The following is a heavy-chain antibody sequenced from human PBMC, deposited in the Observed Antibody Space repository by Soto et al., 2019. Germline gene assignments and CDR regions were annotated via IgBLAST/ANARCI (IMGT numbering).Heavy chain of an antibody. J-gene: IGHJ6*02. CDR1: GYSFTSYW. CDR2: IYPGESDT. CDR3: ARRAYSSGWLDGGAYYYYGMDV. D-gene: IGHD6-19*01. Sequence: GESLKISCKGSGYSFTSYWIGWVRQMLGKGLEWMGIIYPGESDTRYSPSFQGQVTISADKSISTAYLQWSSLKASDTAMYYCARRAYSSGWLDGGAYYYYGMDVWGQGTTVTVSS. V-gene: IGHV5-51*01.